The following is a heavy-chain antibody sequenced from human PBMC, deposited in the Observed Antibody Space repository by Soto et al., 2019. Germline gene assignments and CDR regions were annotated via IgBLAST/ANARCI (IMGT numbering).Heavy chain of an antibody. Sequence: ASVKVSCKXSGYTFTGYYMHWVRQAPGQGLEWMGWINPNSGGTNYAQKFQGRVTMTRDTSISTAYMELSRPRSDDTAIYYCAKESYYDPSGRYSDLYFDSWGQGTLVTVSS. J-gene: IGHJ4*02. D-gene: IGHD3-22*01. CDR2: INPNSGGT. V-gene: IGHV1-2*02. CDR1: GYTFTGYY. CDR3: AKESYYDPSGRYSDLYFDS.